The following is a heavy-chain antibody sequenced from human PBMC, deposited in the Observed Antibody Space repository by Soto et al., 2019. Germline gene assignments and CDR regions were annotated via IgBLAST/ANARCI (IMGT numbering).Heavy chain of an antibody. J-gene: IGHJ6*02. CDR1: GGTFDTYA. CDR2: IIPIFTKP. D-gene: IGHD2-2*01. CDR3: ARTGDIVVVGDFYYGMDV. Sequence: QVQLVQSGAEVQMPGSSVKVSCTASGGTFDTYALSWVRQAPGQGLEWLGGIIPIFTKPTYARKFQGGITITADESTTTVYLDLSSLTSDDTAVYYCARTGDIVVVGDFYYGMDVWGQGTTVIVSS. V-gene: IGHV1-69*01.